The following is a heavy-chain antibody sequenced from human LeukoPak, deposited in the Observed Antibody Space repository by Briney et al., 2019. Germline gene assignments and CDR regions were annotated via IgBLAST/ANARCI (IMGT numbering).Heavy chain of an antibody. V-gene: IGHV3-64*01. Sequence: GGSLRLSCATSGFTFSSYAVHWVRQAPGKGLEYVSAISSNGGSIYYANSVKGRFTISRDNSKNTLYLQMGSLRAEDMAVYYCATTRLGLSGIYWGQETRVTLSS. CDR3: ATTRLGLSGIY. D-gene: IGHD1-1*01. CDR1: GFTFSSYA. CDR2: ISSNGGSI. J-gene: IGHJ4*02.